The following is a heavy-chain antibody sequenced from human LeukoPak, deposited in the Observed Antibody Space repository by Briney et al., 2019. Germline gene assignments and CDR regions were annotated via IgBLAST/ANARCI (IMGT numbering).Heavy chain of an antibody. CDR2: ISSNGGST. CDR3: ARDGSTYYYYYGMDV. V-gene: IGHV3-64*01. J-gene: IGHJ6*02. Sequence: GGSLRLSCAASGFTFSNYAMNWVRQAPGKGLEYVSAISSNGGSTYYANSVKGRFTISRDNSKNTLYLQMGSLRAEDMAVYYCARDGSTYYYYYGMDVWGQGTTVTVSS. CDR1: GFTFSNYA.